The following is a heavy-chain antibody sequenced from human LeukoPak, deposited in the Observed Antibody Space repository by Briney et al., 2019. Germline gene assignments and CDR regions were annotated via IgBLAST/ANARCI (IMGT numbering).Heavy chain of an antibody. Sequence: GGSLRLSCAASRFTFSSYGMHWFRQAPGKGLEWVAVIWYDGSNKYYADSVKGRFTISRDNSKNTLYLQMNSLRAEDTAVYYCARENYYDSSGYYFYYFDYWGQGTLVTVSS. V-gene: IGHV3-33*01. CDR1: RFTFSSYG. CDR3: ARENYYDSSGYYFYYFDY. CDR2: IWYDGSNK. J-gene: IGHJ4*02. D-gene: IGHD3-22*01.